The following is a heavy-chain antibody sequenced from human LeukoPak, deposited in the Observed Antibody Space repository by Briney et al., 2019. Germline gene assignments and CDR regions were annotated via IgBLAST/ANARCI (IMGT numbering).Heavy chain of an antibody. CDR2: IKQDGSEK. CDR1: GFTFSSYW. Sequence: GGSLRLSCAASGFTFSSYWMSWVRQAPGKGLEWVANIKQDGSEKYYVDSVKGRFTISRDNAQNSLYLQMNSLRAEDTAVYYCAKVAEYSSSSGTFDIWGQGTMVTVSS. J-gene: IGHJ3*02. D-gene: IGHD6-6*01. CDR3: AKVAEYSSSSGTFDI. V-gene: IGHV3-7*03.